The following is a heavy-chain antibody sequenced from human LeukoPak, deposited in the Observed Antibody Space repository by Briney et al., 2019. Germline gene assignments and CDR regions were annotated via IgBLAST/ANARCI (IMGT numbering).Heavy chain of an antibody. CDR3: VRDPSGSGFAFDS. J-gene: IGHJ4*02. CDR1: GFIFSNDA. V-gene: IGHV3-33*01. Sequence: GRSLRLSCAASGFIFSNDAMHWVRQAPGKGLEWVAFIWFDGSNKHYADSVKGRFTISRDNSEDTLYLQMNSLRAEDTSVYYCVRDPSGSGFAFDSWGQGALVTVSS. D-gene: IGHD1-1*01. CDR2: IWFDGSNK.